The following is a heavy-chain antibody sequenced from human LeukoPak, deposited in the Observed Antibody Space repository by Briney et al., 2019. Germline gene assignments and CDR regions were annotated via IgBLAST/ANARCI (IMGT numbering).Heavy chain of an antibody. J-gene: IGHJ5*02. CDR1: GGSISSYY. Sequence: KTSETLSLTCTVSGGSISSYYWSGIRQPPGKGLEWIGYIYTSGSTNYNPSLKSRVTISVDTSKNQFSLKLSSVTAADTAVYYCARLVICSSTSCYTGEWLDPWGQGTLVTVSS. CDR3: ARLVICSSTSCYTGEWLDP. V-gene: IGHV4-4*09. D-gene: IGHD2-2*02. CDR2: IYTSGST.